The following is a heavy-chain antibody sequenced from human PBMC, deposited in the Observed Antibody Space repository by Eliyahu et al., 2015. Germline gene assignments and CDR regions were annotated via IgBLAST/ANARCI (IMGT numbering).Heavy chain of an antibody. Sequence: QVQLVESGGGVVQPGRSLXLXCAASGXXFSSYGMHWVRQAPGKGLEWVAVISYDGSNKYYADSVKGRFTISRDNSKNTLYLQMNSLRAEDTAVYYCAKGHYSPSYFDYWGQGTLVTVSS. CDR3: AKGHYSPSYFDY. D-gene: IGHD4-11*01. J-gene: IGHJ4*02. V-gene: IGHV3-30*18. CDR1: GXXFSSYG. CDR2: ISYDGSNK.